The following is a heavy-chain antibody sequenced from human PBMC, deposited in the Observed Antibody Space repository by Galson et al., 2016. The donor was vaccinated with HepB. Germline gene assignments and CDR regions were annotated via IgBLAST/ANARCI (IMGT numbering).Heavy chain of an antibody. CDR2: INAYNVNT. D-gene: IGHD6-19*01. Sequence: SVKVSCKASGVTFTSYGISWVRQVPGQGLEWMGWINAYNVNTNYAQKLQGRVTMTTDTSTSTAYMELRSLTSDDTAVYYCARRAVAGTENWFDPWGQGTLVTVSS. J-gene: IGHJ5*02. CDR3: ARRAVAGTENWFDP. V-gene: IGHV1-18*04. CDR1: GVTFTSYG.